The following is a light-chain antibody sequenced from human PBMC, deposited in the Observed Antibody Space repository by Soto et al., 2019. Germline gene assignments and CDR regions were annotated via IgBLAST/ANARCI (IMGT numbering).Light chain of an antibody. J-gene: IGLJ2*01. CDR1: SSDVGGYKY. Sequence: QSVLTQPASVSGSPGQSITISCTGTSSDVGGYKYVSWYQQHPGKAPKLIIYDVSSRPSGVSNRFSGSKSGNTASLTISGLQAEDEADYYCNSYTSSITRVSGGGTKLTVL. V-gene: IGLV2-14*01. CDR3: NSYTSSITRV. CDR2: DVS.